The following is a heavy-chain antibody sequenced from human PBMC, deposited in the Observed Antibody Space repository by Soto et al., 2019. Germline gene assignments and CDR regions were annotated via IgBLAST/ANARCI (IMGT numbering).Heavy chain of an antibody. Sequence: QVQLQESGPGLVKPSETLSLTCTVSGGSISSYYWNWIRQPPGKGLERIAYIYYSGSTNYNPSLKSRVTLSVDTSKNQFSLKLSSVTAADTAVYYCARGGLVLPFQGSGSVFDYWGQVTRVTVSS. CDR1: GGSISSYY. D-gene: IGHD3-10*01. V-gene: IGHV4-59*01. J-gene: IGHJ4*02. CDR2: IYYSGST. CDR3: ARGGLVLPFQGSGSVFDY.